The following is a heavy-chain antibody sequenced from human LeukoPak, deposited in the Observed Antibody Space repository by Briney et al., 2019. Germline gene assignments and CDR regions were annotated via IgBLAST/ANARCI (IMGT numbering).Heavy chain of an antibody. D-gene: IGHD3-22*01. CDR3: ARGEAYYDSSGYYYVQWFDP. CDR2: IIPIFGTA. V-gene: IGHV1-69*13. CDR1: GGTFSSYA. Sequence: ASVKVSCKASGGTFSSYAISWVRQAPGQRLEWMGGIIPIFGTANYAQKFQGRVTITADESTSTAYMELSSLRSEDTAVYYCARGEAYYDSSGYYYVQWFDPWGQGTLVTVSS. J-gene: IGHJ5*02.